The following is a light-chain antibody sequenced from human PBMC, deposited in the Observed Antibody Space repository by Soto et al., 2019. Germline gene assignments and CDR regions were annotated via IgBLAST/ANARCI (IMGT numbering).Light chain of an antibody. CDR3: SSYSFNTLL. V-gene: IGLV2-14*02. CDR1: GSDVGTYNL. J-gene: IGLJ3*02. CDR2: EVT. Sequence: QSALTQPASVSGSPGQSITISCTAAGSDVGTYNLVSWYQQHPGKAPKLVIYEVTKRPSGASNRFSGSKAGNTASLTISGLQSEDEAVYYCSSYSFNTLLFGGGTKLTVL.